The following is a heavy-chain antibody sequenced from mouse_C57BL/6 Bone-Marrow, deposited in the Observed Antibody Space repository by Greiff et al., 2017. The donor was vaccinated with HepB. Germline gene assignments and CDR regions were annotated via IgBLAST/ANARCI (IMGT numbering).Heavy chain of an antibody. CDR2: ISNGGGST. CDR1: GFTFSDYY. D-gene: IGHD1-1*01. J-gene: IGHJ3*01. V-gene: IGHV5-12*01. CDR3: ARGDYGSSQFAY. Sequence: DVKVEESGGGLVQPGGSLKLSCAASGFTFSDYYMYWVRQTPEKRLEWVAYISNGGGSTYYPDTVKGRFTISRDNAKNTLYLQMSRLKSEDTAMYYCARGDYGSSQFAYWGQGTLVTVSA.